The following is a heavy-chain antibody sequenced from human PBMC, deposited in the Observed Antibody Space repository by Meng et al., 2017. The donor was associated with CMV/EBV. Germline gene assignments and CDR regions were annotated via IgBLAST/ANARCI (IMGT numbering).Heavy chain of an antibody. J-gene: IGHJ6*02. D-gene: IGHD3-3*01. CDR3: ARDPYDFWSGYYHYGMDV. Sequence: GGSLRLSCGASGSTFSDSWMSWVRQAPGKGLEWVANINQDGTEKYYVDSVKGRFTISRDNAKNSLYLQMNSLRAEDTAVYYCARDPYDFWSGYYHYGMDVWGQGTTVTVSS. CDR2: INQDGTEK. V-gene: IGHV3-7*01. CDR1: GSTFSDSW.